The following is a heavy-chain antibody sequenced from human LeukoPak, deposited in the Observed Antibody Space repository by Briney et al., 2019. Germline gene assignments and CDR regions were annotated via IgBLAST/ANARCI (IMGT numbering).Heavy chain of an antibody. J-gene: IGHJ4*02. CDR1: GGSISSSSYY. Sequence: SETLSLTCTVSGGSISSSSYYWGWIRQPPGKGLEWIGSICYSGSTYYNPSLKSRVTISVDTSKNQFSLKLSSVTAADTAVYYCARGRGDYGNFDYWGQGTLVTVSS. CDR2: ICYSGST. CDR3: ARGRGDYGNFDY. D-gene: IGHD4-17*01. V-gene: IGHV4-39*01.